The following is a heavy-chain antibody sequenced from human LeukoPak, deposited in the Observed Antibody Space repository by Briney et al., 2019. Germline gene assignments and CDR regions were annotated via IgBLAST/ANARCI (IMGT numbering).Heavy chain of an antibody. CDR1: GGSFSGYY. CDR3: ARFYCGGDCYPLN. Sequence: SETLSLTCAVYGGSFSGYYWSWIRQPPGKGLEWIGEINHSGSTNYNPSLKSRVTISVDTSKNQFSLKLSSVTAADTAVYYCARFYCGGDCYPLNWGQGTLVTVSS. D-gene: IGHD2-21*02. CDR2: INHSGST. V-gene: IGHV4-34*01. J-gene: IGHJ4*02.